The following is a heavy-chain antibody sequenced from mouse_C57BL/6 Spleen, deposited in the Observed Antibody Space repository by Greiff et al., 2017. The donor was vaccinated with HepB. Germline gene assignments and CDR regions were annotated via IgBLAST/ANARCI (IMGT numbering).Heavy chain of an antibody. V-gene: IGHV1-54*01. CDR1: GYAFTNYL. CDR2: INPGSGGT. CDR3: ARTTLLCDYAMDY. Sequence: VKLQQSGAELVRPGTSVKVSCKASGYAFTNYLIEWVKQRPGQGLEWIGVINPGSGGTNYNEKFKGKATLTADKSSSTAYMQLSSLTSEDSAVYFCARTTLLCDYAMDYWGQGTSVTVSS. J-gene: IGHJ4*01. D-gene: IGHD2-1*01.